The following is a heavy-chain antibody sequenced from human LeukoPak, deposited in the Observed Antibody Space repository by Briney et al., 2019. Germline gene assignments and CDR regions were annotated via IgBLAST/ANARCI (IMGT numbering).Heavy chain of an antibody. D-gene: IGHD3-3*01. Sequence: EWVXXISGSGGSTYYADSVKGRFTISRDNSKNTLYLQMNSLRAEDTAVYYCAKDVRFLEWLSNDYWGQGTLVTVSS. V-gene: IGHV3-23*01. CDR2: ISGSGGST. J-gene: IGHJ4*02. CDR3: AKDVRFLEWLSNDY.